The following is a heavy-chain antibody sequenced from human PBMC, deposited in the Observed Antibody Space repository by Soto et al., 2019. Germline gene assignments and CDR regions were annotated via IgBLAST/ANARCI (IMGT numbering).Heavy chain of an antibody. D-gene: IGHD2-8*02. J-gene: IGHJ4*02. CDR1: GFTVSTSG. CDR2: ISRDGGTK. Sequence: QVQLVESGGGVVQPGRSLRLSCAVSGFTVSTSGMHWVRQAPGKGLEWVAVISRDGGTKYYADSVKGRFTISRDNSRNKLFLEMNSLRGDDMAVYYCTGEVASGYWCQVTLVTVSS. V-gene: IGHV3-30*03. CDR3: TGEVASGY.